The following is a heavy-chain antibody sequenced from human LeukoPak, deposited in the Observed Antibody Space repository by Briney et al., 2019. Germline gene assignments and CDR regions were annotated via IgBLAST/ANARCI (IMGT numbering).Heavy chain of an antibody. J-gene: IGHJ4*02. CDR3: AAGARYYDSSGYGY. CDR1: GFTFTSSA. V-gene: IGHV1-58*01. D-gene: IGHD3-22*01. Sequence: SVKVYCKASGFTFTSSAVQWVRQARGQRLEWIGWIVVGSGNTNYAQKFQERVTITRDMSTSTAYMELSSLRSEDTAVYYCAAGARYYDSSGYGYWGQGTLVTVSS. CDR2: IVVGSGNT.